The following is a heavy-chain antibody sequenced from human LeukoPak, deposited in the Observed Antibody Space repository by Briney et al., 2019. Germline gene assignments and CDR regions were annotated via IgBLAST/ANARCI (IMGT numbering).Heavy chain of an antibody. Sequence: PSETLSLTCAVSGGSFSGYYWSWIRQPPGKGLEWIGEINHSGSTNYNPSLKSRVTISVDTSKNQFSLKLSSVTAADTAVYYCARKRGYGYGSLEYWGQGTLVTVSS. V-gene: IGHV4-34*01. CDR2: INHSGST. CDR3: ARKRGYGYGSLEY. D-gene: IGHD5-18*01. CDR1: GGSFSGYY. J-gene: IGHJ4*02.